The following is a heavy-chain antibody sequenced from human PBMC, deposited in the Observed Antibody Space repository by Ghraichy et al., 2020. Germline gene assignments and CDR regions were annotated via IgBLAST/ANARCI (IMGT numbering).Heavy chain of an antibody. D-gene: IGHD1-26*01. CDR1: GFTFNNYA. CDR3: AKDRFSGTYPCHFDY. V-gene: IGHV3-23*01. J-gene: IGHJ4*02. CDR2: VSGSGGYT. Sequence: GESLNISCAASGFTFNNYAMSWVRQAPGKGLEWVSAVSGSGGYTYYADSVQGRFSISRDNSENTVFLQMNSLRAEDTAIYYCAKDRFSGTYPCHFDYWGQGMLVTVSS.